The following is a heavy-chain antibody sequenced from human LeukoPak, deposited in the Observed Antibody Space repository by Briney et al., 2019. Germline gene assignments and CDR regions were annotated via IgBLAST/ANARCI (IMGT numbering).Heavy chain of an antibody. CDR1: GYTFTSYG. CDR2: ISAYNGNT. J-gene: IGHJ4*02. V-gene: IGHV1-18*01. D-gene: IGHD3-22*01. Sequence: ASVKVSCKASGYTFTSYGISWVRQAPGQRLEWMGWISAYNGNTNYAQKLQGRVTMTTDTSTSTAYMELRSLRSDDTAVYYCARDYYYDSSGQHDYWGQGTLVTVSS. CDR3: ARDYYYDSSGQHDY.